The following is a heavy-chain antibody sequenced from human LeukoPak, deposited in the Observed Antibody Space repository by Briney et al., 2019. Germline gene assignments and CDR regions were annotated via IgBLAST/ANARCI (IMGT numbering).Heavy chain of an antibody. CDR3: ATNYGDYVNWFDP. V-gene: IGHV3-23*01. J-gene: IGHJ5*02. Sequence: GGSLGLSCAASGFTFRSNAMSWVRQAPGQGLEWVSSISASGSSTWYVDSVKGRFTIYRDNSKNTLSLQMNSLRAEDTALYYCATNYGDYVNWFDPWGQGTQVTVSS. CDR1: GFTFRSNA. CDR2: ISASGSST. D-gene: IGHD4-17*01.